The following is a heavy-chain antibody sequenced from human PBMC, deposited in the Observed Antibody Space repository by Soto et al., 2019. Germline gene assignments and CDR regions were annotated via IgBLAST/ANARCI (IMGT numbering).Heavy chain of an antibody. Sequence: TLSLTCTVSGGSVRSDTYYWGWIRQHPGKGLEWIGHIYYSVATYYNPSLMSRLTISVDTSKNQFSLNLRSVTAADTAVYYCARENGFCSGHPKSIRDAFDIWGQGTMVPVSS. J-gene: IGHJ3*02. CDR1: GGSVRSDTYY. D-gene: IGHD3-3*01. CDR3: ARENGFCSGHPKSIRDAFDI. V-gene: IGHV4-31*03. CDR2: IYYSVAT.